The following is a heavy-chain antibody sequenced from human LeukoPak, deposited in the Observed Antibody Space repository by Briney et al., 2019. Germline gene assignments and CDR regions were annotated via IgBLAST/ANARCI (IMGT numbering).Heavy chain of an antibody. V-gene: IGHV1-2*02. CDR1: GYTFTSYG. J-gene: IGHJ4*02. Sequence: ASVKVSCKASGYTFTSYGISWVRQAPGQGLEWLGWINPNSGGTNYAQKFQGRVTMTRDTSISTAYMEVSRLGSDDTAVFYCARLDDYGVRWGQGTLVTVSS. CDR3: ARLDDYGVR. D-gene: IGHD4-17*01. CDR2: INPNSGGT.